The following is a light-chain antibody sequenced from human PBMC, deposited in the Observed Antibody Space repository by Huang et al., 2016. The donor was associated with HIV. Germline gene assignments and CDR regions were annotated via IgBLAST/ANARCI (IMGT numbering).Light chain of an antibody. Sequence: DIQMNQSPSSQSASVGDRVTITCRARQGISNSLAWYQQKPGKAPKRLLHDTSRLQSGVPARFNVSGSGTDYTLTISGLQPEDVATYYCEQYYGTPTFGRGTKVEIK. J-gene: IGKJ1*01. CDR2: DTS. CDR3: EQYYGTPT. V-gene: IGKV1-NL1*01. CDR1: QGISNS.